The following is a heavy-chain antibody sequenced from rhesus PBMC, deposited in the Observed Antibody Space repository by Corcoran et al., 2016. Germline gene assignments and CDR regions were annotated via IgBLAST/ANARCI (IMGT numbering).Heavy chain of an antibody. CDR3: ARQDIWTHFDY. CDR2: ISYSGST. CDR1: GGSISSSYYY. V-gene: IGHV4-122*02. Sequence: QVQLQESGPGLVKPSETLSLTCAVSGGSISSSYYYWCWIRHAPGKGVEWIGNISYSGSTTYNPSLKGRVSLSRDTSKNQFSLRLGSVTAADTDVYYCARQDIWTHFDYWGQGVLVTVSS. D-gene: IGHD2-2*01. J-gene: IGHJ4*01.